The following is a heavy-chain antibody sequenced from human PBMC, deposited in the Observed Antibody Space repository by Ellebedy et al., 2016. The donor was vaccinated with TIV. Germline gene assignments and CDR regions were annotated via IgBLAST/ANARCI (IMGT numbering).Heavy chain of an antibody. CDR3: ARTLRYCGGVCSYQFDY. Sequence: SGPTLVKPTETLTLTCTVSGFSLNNIIMGVSWFRQPPGKALEWLANIFSRDEKSYSTSLKSRLTISKDTAKSQVVLTMTNLDPVDTATYFCARTLRYCGGVCSYQFDYWGQGTLVPVSS. D-gene: IGHD2-21*02. J-gene: IGHJ4*02. V-gene: IGHV2-26*01. CDR2: IFSRDEK. CDR1: GFSLNNIIMG.